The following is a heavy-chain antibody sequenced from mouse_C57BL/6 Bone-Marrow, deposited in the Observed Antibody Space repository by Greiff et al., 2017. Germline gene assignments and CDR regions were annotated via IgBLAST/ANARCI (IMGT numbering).Heavy chain of an antibody. CDR3: ASPNWDGAMDY. CDR2: IDPSDSYT. CDR1: GYTFTSYW. Sequence: QVQLKQPGAELVMPGASVKLSCTASGYTFTSYWMHWVKQRPGQGLEWIGEIDPSDSYTKYKQKFKGKSTVTVDKSSSTAYMQLSSLTSEDSAVDYCASPNWDGAMDYWGQGTTVTVSS. V-gene: IGHV1-69*01. J-gene: IGHJ4*01. D-gene: IGHD4-1*02.